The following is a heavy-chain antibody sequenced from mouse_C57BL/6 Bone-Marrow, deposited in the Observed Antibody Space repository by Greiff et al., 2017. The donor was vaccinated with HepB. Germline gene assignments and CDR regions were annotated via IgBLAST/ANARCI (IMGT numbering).Heavy chain of an antibody. V-gene: IGHV1-64*01. CDR2: IHPNSGST. CDR1: GYTFTSYW. CDR3: ARDHYYSNHGDY. D-gene: IGHD2-5*01. Sequence: VQLQQPGAELVKPGASVKLSCKASGYTFTSYWMHWVKQRPGQGLEWIGMIHPNSGSTNYNEKFKSKATLTVDKSSSTAYMQLSSLTSEDSAVYYCARDHYYSNHGDYWGQGTTLTVSS. J-gene: IGHJ2*01.